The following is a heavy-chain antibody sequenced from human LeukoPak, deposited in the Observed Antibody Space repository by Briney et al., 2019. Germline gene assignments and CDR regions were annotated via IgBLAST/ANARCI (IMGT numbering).Heavy chain of an antibody. Sequence: GASVKVSCKASGYTFIDFYIHWLRQAPGQGLEWMGWINPNSGGTDCSQKFQGRVTMTRDTSITTVYMELSRLTSDDTAIYYCARDLGDYVDSGFFDPWGQGTLVTVSS. CDR2: INPNSGGT. CDR3: ARDLGDYVDSGFFDP. D-gene: IGHD4-17*01. CDR1: GYTFIDFY. J-gene: IGHJ5*02. V-gene: IGHV1-2*02.